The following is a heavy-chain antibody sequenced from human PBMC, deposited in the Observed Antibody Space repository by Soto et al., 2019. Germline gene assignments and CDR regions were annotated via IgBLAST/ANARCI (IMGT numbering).Heavy chain of an antibody. J-gene: IGHJ4*02. V-gene: IGHV3-30*03. Sequence: QVQLVESGGGVVQPGRSLRLSCAASGFTFSSYGMQWVRQAPGKGLEWASLTSYDGSDKYYADSVKGQFTISRDNSKNTLYLQMNSLRAEDTAVYFFAGGHYFGDYWGQGTQVTVSS. D-gene: IGHD1-26*01. CDR1: GFTFSSYG. CDR3: AGGHYFGDY. CDR2: TSYDGSDK.